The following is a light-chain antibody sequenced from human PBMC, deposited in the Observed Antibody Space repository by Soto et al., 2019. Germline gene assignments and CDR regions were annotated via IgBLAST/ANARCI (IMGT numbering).Light chain of an antibody. J-gene: IGLJ3*02. Sequence: QSVLTQPPSVSGAPGQRVTISCTGSSSNIGAGYHVHWYQQIPGTAPKLLIYGNNNRPSGVPDRFSGSKSGTSASLAITGLQAEDEADYYCQSYDSSLSGSVFGGGTKRTVL. CDR1: SSNIGAGYH. CDR3: QSYDSSLSGSV. V-gene: IGLV1-40*01. CDR2: GNN.